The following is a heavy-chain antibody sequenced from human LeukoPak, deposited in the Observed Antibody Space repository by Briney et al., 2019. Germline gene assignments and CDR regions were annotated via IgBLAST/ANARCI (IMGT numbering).Heavy chain of an antibody. D-gene: IGHD6-19*01. CDR2: ISITSSTI. CDR1: GFIFSDYN. Sequence: GGSLRLSCAASGFIFSDYNMNWVRQAPGKGPEWVSYISITSSTIYYADSVKGRFTISRDNAKNTLYLQMNSLRAEDTAVYYCARGGSSGWYPITYWGQGTLVTVSS. J-gene: IGHJ4*02. CDR3: ARGGSSGWYPITY. V-gene: IGHV3-48*04.